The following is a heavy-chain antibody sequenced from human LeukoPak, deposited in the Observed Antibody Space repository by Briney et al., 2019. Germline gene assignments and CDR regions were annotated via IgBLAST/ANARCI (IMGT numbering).Heavy chain of an antibody. J-gene: IGHJ6*02. CDR3: AKSNSYGRYYYYGMDV. V-gene: IGHV3-23*01. CDR1: GFTFSSYA. D-gene: IGHD5-18*01. CDR2: ISGSGGST. Sequence: PGGSLRLSCAASGFTFSSYAMSWVRQAPGKGLEWVSAISGSGGSTYYADSVKGRFTISRDNSKNTLYLQMNSLRAEDTAVYYCAKSNSYGRYYYYGMDVWGQGTTVTVSS.